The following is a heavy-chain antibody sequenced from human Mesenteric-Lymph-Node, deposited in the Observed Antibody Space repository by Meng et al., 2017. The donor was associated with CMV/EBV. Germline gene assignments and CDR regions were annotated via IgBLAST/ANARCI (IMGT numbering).Heavy chain of an antibody. CDR1: GFTVNSNS. CDR3: ARDSGHYFDY. D-gene: IGHD2-8*02. Sequence: GESLKISCAASGFTVNSNSMNWVRQAPGKGLEWVSVIYSGGNTYYADSVKGRFSISRDNPKNTLYLQMNSLRAEDTAMYYCARDSGHYFDYWGQGTLVTVSS. J-gene: IGHJ4*02. V-gene: IGHV3-66*02. CDR2: IYSGGNT.